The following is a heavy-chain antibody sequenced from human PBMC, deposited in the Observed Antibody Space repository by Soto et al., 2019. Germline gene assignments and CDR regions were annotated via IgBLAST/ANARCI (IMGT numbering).Heavy chain of an antibody. Sequence: QLQLQESGPGLVKPSETLSLTCTVSGGSINRSSYHWGWIRQPPGKGLEWIGSIYYSGGTFYNPSLKSRVTISVDTSKNQFSLKLNSVTAADTAVYYCGRPILGYGSGWFYWGRGTLVTVSS. CDR3: GRPILGYGSGWFY. J-gene: IGHJ4*02. V-gene: IGHV4-39*01. CDR1: GGSINRSSYH. CDR2: IYYSGGT. D-gene: IGHD6-19*01.